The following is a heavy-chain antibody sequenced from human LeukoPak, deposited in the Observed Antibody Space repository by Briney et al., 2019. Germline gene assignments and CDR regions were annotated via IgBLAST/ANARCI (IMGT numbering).Heavy chain of an antibody. Sequence: SETLSLTCTVSGGSISSSSYYWGWIRQPPGKGLEWIGEINHSGSTNYNPSLKSRVTISVDTSKNQFSLKLSSVTAADTAVYYCARRRVVGATWNYYYYYYMDVWGKGTTVTVSS. J-gene: IGHJ6*03. V-gene: IGHV4-39*07. CDR1: GGSISSSSYY. D-gene: IGHD1-26*01. CDR2: INHSGST. CDR3: ARRRVVGATWNYYYYYYMDV.